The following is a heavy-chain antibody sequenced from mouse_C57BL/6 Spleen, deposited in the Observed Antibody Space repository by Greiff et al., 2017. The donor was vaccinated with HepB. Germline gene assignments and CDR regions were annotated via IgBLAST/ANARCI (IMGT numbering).Heavy chain of an antibody. CDR1: GFTFSSYA. V-gene: IGHV5-9-1*02. CDR2: ISSGGDYI. Sequence: EVQLVESGEGLVKPGGSLKLSCAASGFTFSSYAMYWVRQTPEKRLEWVAYISSGGDYIYYADTVKGRFTISRDNARNTLYLQMSSLKSEDTAMYYCTRAYYYGSSYSAMDYWGQGTSVTVSS. D-gene: IGHD1-1*01. J-gene: IGHJ4*01. CDR3: TRAYYYGSSYSAMDY.